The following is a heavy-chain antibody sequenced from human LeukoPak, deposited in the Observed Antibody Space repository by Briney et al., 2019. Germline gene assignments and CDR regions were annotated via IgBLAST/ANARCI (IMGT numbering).Heavy chain of an antibody. Sequence: PGGSLRLSCAASGFTFSSYSMNWVRQAPGKGLEWVSYISSSSSTIYYADSVKGRFTISRDNAKNSLYLQMSSLRDEDTAVYYCARGITGGRTGFDYWGQGTLVTVSS. J-gene: IGHJ4*02. CDR3: ARGITGGRTGFDY. D-gene: IGHD7-27*01. CDR2: ISSSSSTI. V-gene: IGHV3-48*02. CDR1: GFTFSSYS.